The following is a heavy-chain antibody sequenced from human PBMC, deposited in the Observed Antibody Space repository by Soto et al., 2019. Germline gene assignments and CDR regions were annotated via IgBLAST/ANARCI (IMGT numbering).Heavy chain of an antibody. CDR3: AIHDGGSGSSSRVVFYDYGMDV. CDR1: GGTFSSYA. Sequence: QVQLVQSGAEVKKPGSSVKVSCKASGGTFSSYAISWVRQAPGQGLEWMGGIIPIFGTADYAQKFQGRVTITADECTSTAYMELSSLRSEDTAVYYCAIHDGGSGSSSRVVFYDYGMDVWGQGTTVTVSS. D-gene: IGHD3-10*01. V-gene: IGHV1-69*12. CDR2: IIPIFGTA. J-gene: IGHJ6*01.